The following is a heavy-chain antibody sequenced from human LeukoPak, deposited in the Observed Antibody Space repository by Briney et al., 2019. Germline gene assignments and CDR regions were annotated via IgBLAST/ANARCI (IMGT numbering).Heavy chain of an antibody. J-gene: IGHJ6*02. CDR3: AKGGPPAPAAIEDYYYYGMDV. D-gene: IGHD2-2*01. Sequence: GGSLRLSCAASGFTFDDYAMHWVRQAPEKGLEWVSLISGDGGSTYYADSVKGRFTISRDNSKNSLYLQMNSLRTEDTALYYCAKGGPPAPAAIEDYYYYGMDVWGQGTTVTVSS. V-gene: IGHV3-43*02. CDR1: GFTFDDYA. CDR2: ISGDGGST.